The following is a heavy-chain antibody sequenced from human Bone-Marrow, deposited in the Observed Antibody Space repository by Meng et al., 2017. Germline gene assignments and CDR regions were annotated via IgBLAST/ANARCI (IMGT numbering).Heavy chain of an antibody. CDR3: ARGGYSYGYDNENDY. CDR1: GGSFSGYY. CDR2: INHSGST. Sequence: SETLSLTCAVYGGSFSGYYWSWIRQPPGKGLEWIGEINHSGSTNYNPSLKSRVTISVDTSKNQFSLKLSSVTAADTAVYYCARGGYSYGYDNENDYWGQGTQVT. V-gene: IGHV4-34*01. D-gene: IGHD5-18*01. J-gene: IGHJ4*02.